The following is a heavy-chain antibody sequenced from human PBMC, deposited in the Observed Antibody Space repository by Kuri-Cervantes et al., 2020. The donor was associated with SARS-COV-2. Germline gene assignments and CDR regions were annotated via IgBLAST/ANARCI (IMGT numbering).Heavy chain of an antibody. CDR3: AKDHGELLWFGALFGTIGWFDH. CDR1: GFTFSSYA. J-gene: IGHJ5*02. V-gene: IGHV3-23*01. Sequence: GGSLRLSCAASGFTFSSYAMSWVRQAPGKGLEWVSAISGSGGSTYYADSVKGRFTISRDNSKNTLYLQMNSLRAEDTAVYYCAKDHGELLWFGALFGTIGWFDHWGQGTLVTVSS. CDR2: ISGSGGST. D-gene: IGHD3-10*01.